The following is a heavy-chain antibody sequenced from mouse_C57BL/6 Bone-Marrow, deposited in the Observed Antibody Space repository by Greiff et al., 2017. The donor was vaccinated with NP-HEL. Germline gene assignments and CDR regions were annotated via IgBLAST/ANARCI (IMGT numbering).Heavy chain of an antibody. CDR2: IYPGSGST. CDR3: ARRVYYGSSNYFDY. CDR1: GYTFTSYW. Sequence: QVQLQQPGAELVKPGASVKMSCKASGYTFTSYWITWVKQRPGQGLEWIGDIYPGSGSTNYNEKFKSKATLTVDTSSSTAYMQLSSLTSEDSAVYYCARRVYYGSSNYFDYWGQGTTLTVSS. V-gene: IGHV1-55*01. D-gene: IGHD1-1*01. J-gene: IGHJ2*01.